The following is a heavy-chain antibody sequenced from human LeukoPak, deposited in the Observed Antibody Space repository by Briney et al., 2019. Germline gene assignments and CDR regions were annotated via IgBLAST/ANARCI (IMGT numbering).Heavy chain of an antibody. CDR1: GYTFTSYG. CDR3: ARGGVTIFGVVPYYYYYMDV. Sequence: ASVKVSCKASGYTFTSYGISWVRQAPGQGLEWMGWISAYNGNTSYAQKLQGRVTMTTDTSTSTAYMELRSLRSDDTAVYYCARGGVTIFGVVPYYYYYMDVWGKGTTVTVSS. D-gene: IGHD3-3*01. J-gene: IGHJ6*03. V-gene: IGHV1-18*01. CDR2: ISAYNGNT.